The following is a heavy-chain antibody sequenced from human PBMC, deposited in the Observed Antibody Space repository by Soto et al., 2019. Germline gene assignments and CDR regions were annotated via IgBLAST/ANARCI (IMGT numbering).Heavy chain of an antibody. Sequence: SETLSLTCAVYGGSSSGYYWSWIRQPPGKGLEWIGEINHSGSTNYNPSLKSRVTISVDTSKNQFSLKLSSVTAADTAVYYCAIIKLWFGEPEADYWGQGTLVTVSS. V-gene: IGHV4-34*01. CDR1: GGSSSGYY. J-gene: IGHJ4*02. CDR3: AIIKLWFGEPEADY. CDR2: INHSGST. D-gene: IGHD3-10*01.